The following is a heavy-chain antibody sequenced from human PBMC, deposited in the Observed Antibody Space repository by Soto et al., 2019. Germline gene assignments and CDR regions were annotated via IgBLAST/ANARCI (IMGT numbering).Heavy chain of an antibody. CDR3: ARVVPGAEAWFSP. V-gene: IGHV1-18*01. Sequence: ASVKVSCKTSGYTFSNYGITWVRQAPGQPLEWLGWISLYSDGTNYAPKFQGRVSMTTDTSTTTAYMELRSLRSDDTAVYYCARVVPGAEAWFSPWGQGTLVTVSS. J-gene: IGHJ5*02. D-gene: IGHD2-2*01. CDR2: ISLYSDGT. CDR1: GYTFSNYG.